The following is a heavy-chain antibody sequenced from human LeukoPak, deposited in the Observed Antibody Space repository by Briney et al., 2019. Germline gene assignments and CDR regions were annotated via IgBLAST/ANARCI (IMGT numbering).Heavy chain of an antibody. D-gene: IGHD2-2*01. CDR3: AKDLPAAVD. V-gene: IGHV3-21*01. Sequence: RGSLRLSCAASGFTFSSYSMSWVRQAPGKGLEWVSFISRDSTDIYHADSVKGRFTISRDNAKNSLYLQMNNLRAEDTAIYYCAKDLPAAVDWGQGTLVTVSS. J-gene: IGHJ4*02. CDR1: GFTFSSYS. CDR2: ISRDSTDI.